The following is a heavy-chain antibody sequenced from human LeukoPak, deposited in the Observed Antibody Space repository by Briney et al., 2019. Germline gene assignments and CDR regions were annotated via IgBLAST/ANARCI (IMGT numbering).Heavy chain of an antibody. Sequence: KSSETLSLTCTVSGGSISSYYWSWIRQPAGKGLEWIGRIYTSGSTNYNPSLKSRVTMSVDTSKNQFSLKLSSVTAADTAVYYCERGDIAAAGAPLGYWGQGTLVTVSS. CDR2: IYTSGST. CDR3: ERGDIAAAGAPLGY. D-gene: IGHD6-13*01. V-gene: IGHV4-4*07. J-gene: IGHJ4*02. CDR1: GGSISSYY.